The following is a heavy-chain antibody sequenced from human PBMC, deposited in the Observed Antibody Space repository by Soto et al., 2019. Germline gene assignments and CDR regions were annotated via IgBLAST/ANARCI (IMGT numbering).Heavy chain of an antibody. Sequence: SETLSLTCAVYGGSFSGYYWSWIRQPPGKGLEWIGEINHSGSTNYNPSLKSRVTISVDTSKNQSSLKLSSVTAADTAVYYCARVRYSSSWYSVYFDYWGQGTLVTVSS. CDR3: ARVRYSSSWYSVYFDY. CDR2: INHSGST. V-gene: IGHV4-34*01. CDR1: GGSFSGYY. J-gene: IGHJ4*02. D-gene: IGHD6-13*01.